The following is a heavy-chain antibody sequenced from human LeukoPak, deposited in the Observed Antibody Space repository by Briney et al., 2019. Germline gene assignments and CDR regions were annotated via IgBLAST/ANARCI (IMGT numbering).Heavy chain of an antibody. V-gene: IGHV3-23*01. J-gene: IGHJ4*02. Sequence: GGSLRLSCAGSGFTFSSYAMSWVRQAPGQGLKWVSVISDSGDYTSYADSVRGRFTISRDNSRNTLYLQMISLRPEDTAVYYCAKDTSIGKYCTNGVCSPFDYWGQGTLVTVSS. D-gene: IGHD2-8*01. CDR2: ISDSGDYT. CDR1: GFTFSSYA. CDR3: AKDTSIGKYCTNGVCSPFDY.